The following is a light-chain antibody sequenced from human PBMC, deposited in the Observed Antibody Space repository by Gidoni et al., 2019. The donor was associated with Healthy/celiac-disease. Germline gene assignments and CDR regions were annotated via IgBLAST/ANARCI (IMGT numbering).Light chain of an antibody. Sequence: YELTQPPSVSVSPGQTASITCSGDKLGDKYACWYQQKPGQSPVLVIYQDSKRPSGLPERFSGSNSGNTATLTISGTQAMDEADYYCQAWDSSTVVFGGGTKLTVL. CDR1: KLGDKY. J-gene: IGLJ2*01. V-gene: IGLV3-1*01. CDR2: QDS. CDR3: QAWDSSTVV.